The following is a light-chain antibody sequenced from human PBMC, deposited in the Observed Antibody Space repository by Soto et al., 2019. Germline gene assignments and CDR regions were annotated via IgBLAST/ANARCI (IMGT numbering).Light chain of an antibody. J-gene: IGLJ3*02. CDR1: GGSIATNY. Sequence: NFMLSQPHSVSESPGKTVTISCTGNGGSIATNYVQWFQQRPDSAPTLVVFEDKLRPSGVPDRFSGSLNMSSNSASPTISGVKSGEEAGSSCQIYVSKIYWVLGEGTKLTAL. CDR3: QIYVSKIYWV. CDR2: EDK. V-gene: IGLV6-57*02.